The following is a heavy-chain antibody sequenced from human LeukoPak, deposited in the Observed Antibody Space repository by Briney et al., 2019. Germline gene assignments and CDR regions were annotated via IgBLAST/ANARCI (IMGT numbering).Heavy chain of an antibody. V-gene: IGHV4-39*07. Sequence: KTSETLSLTCTVSGGSISNYYWGWIRQPPGKGLEWIGSIYYSGSTYYNPSLKSRVTISVDKSKNQFSLKLSSVTAADTAVYYCASHSGWSGPSEWGQGTLVTVSS. CDR3: ASHSGWSGPSE. J-gene: IGHJ4*02. CDR2: IYYSGST. CDR1: GGSISNYY. D-gene: IGHD6-19*01.